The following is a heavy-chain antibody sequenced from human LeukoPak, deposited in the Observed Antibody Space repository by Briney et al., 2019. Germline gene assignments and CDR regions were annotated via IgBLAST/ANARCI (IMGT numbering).Heavy chain of an antibody. V-gene: IGHV3-30-3*01. J-gene: IGHJ3*02. CDR2: ISYDGSNK. CDR1: GFTFSSYA. Sequence: GGSLRLSCAASGFTFSSYAMHWVRQAPGKGLEWVAVISYDGSNKYYADSVKGRFTISRDNSKNTLYLQMNSLRAEDTAVYYCARDNGYCSSTSCYVSAFDIWGQGTMVTVSS. D-gene: IGHD2-2*01. CDR3: ARDNGYCSSTSCYVSAFDI.